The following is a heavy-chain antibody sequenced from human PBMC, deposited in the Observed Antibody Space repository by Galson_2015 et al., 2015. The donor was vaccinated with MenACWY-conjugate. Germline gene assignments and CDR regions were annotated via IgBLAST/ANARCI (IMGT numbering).Heavy chain of an antibody. V-gene: IGHV3-48*04. CDR3: ARDARVGDTLTPGH. J-gene: IGHJ4*02. D-gene: IGHD1-26*01. CDR2: ISSSSSTI. Sequence: SLRLSCAVSGFTFNSYRMNWVRQAPGKGLEWVSYISSSSSTIYYADSVKGRFTISRDNAKNSLYLQMNSLRAEDTAVYYCARDARVGDTLTPGHWGQGSLVTVSS. CDR1: GFTFNSYR.